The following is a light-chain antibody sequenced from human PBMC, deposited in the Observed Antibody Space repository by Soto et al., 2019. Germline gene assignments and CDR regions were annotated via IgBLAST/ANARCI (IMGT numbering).Light chain of an antibody. J-gene: IGLJ2*01. Sequence: QLVLTQPPSASGTPGQRVTISCSGSSANIGSNTVNWYQQVPGTAPKLLIYSNNQRPSVVPDRFSGSKSGTSASLAISGLQSEDEADYYCAAWDDSLNGVVFGGGTKLTVL. CDR3: AAWDDSLNGVV. CDR2: SNN. V-gene: IGLV1-44*01. CDR1: SANIGSNT.